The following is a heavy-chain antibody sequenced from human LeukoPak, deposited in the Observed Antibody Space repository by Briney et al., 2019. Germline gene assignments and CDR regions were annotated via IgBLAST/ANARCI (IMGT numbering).Heavy chain of an antibody. CDR3: ARDDSSGFDY. Sequence: SETLSLTCTVSGGSISSGGYYWSWIRQHPGKGLERIGYIYYSGSTYYNPSLKSRVTISVDTSKNQFSLKLSSVTAADTAVYYCARDDSSGFDYWGQGTLVTVSS. J-gene: IGHJ4*02. CDR1: GGSISSGGYY. CDR2: IYYSGST. D-gene: IGHD3-22*01. V-gene: IGHV4-31*03.